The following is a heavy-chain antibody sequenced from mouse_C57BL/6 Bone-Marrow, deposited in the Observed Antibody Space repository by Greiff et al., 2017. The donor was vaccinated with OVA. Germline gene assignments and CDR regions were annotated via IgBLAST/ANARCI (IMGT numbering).Heavy chain of an antibody. CDR1: GYSFTDYN. Sequence: EVKLLESGPELVKPGASVKISCKASGYSFTDYNMNWVKQRNGKSLEWIGVINPNYGTTSYTQKFQGKATLTVSQSSSTAYMQLNILTSEDSAVYYCAGGYYDCNYSSWFAYWGQGTLVTVSA. D-gene: IGHD2-4*01. CDR2: INPNYGTT. V-gene: IGHV1-39*01. CDR3: AGGYYDCNYSSWFAY. J-gene: IGHJ3*01.